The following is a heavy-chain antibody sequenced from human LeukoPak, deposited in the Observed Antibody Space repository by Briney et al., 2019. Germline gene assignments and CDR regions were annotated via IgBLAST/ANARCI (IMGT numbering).Heavy chain of an antibody. CDR2: INHSGST. CDR3: ARLFADGDSSGYYPHYYYYGMDV. D-gene: IGHD3-22*01. Sequence: SETLSLTCAVYGGSFSGYYWSWIRQPPGKGLEWIGEINHSGSTNYNPSLKSRVTMSVDTSKNQFSLKLSSVTAADTAVYYCARLFADGDSSGYYPHYYYYGMDVWGQGTTVTVSS. V-gene: IGHV4-34*01. CDR1: GGSFSGYY. J-gene: IGHJ6*02.